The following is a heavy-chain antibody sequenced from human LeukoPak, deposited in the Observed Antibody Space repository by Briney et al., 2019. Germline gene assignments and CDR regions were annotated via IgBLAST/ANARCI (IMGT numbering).Heavy chain of an antibody. J-gene: IGHJ6*03. D-gene: IGHD2-2*02. V-gene: IGHV1-2*02. CDR2: FNPNSGGT. Sequence: ASVKVSCKASGGTFTGYYMHWVRQAPGQGLEWMGWFNPNSGGTNYAQKFQGRVTMTRDTSISTAYMELSRLRSDDTAVYYCARGAPYCSSTSCYTYYYYMDVWGKGTTVTVSS. CDR3: ARGAPYCSSTSCYTYYYYMDV. CDR1: GGTFTGYY.